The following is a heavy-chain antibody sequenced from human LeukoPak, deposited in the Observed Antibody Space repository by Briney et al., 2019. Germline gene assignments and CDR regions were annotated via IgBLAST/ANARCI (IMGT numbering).Heavy chain of an antibody. CDR3: AKSETVDGYNWEYFDY. D-gene: IGHD5-24*01. J-gene: IGHJ4*02. V-gene: IGHV1-24*01. Sequence: SVKVSCKVSGYTLTELSMHWVRQAPGKGLEWMGGFDPEDGETIYAQKFQGRVTMTEDTSTDTAYMELSSLRSEDTAVYYCAKSETVDGYNWEYFDYWGQGTLVTVSS. CDR1: GYTLTELS. CDR2: FDPEDGET.